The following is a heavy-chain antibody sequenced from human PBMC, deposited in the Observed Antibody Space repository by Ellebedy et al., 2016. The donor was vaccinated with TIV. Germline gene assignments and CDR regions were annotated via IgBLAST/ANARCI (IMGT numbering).Heavy chain of an antibody. J-gene: IGHJ6*02. Sequence: SQTLSLTCVISGDSVSTDIGWNWIRQSPSRGLKWLGRTYYRSKWRNDYAVSLKSRITINSDTSKNQFSLQLNSVTPEDTAVYYCARGWFGSGMGVWGQGTTVTVSS. CDR1: GDSVSTDIG. CDR3: ARGWFGSGMGV. D-gene: IGHD3-10*01. V-gene: IGHV6-1*01. CDR2: TYYRSKWRN.